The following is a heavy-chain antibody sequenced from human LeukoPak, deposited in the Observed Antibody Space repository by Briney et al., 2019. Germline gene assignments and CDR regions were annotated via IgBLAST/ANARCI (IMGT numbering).Heavy chain of an antibody. Sequence: GGSLRLSCAASGFTFDDYAMHWVRHAPGKGLEWVSGISWNSGSIGYADSVKGRFTISRDNAKNPLYLQMNSLRAEDTALYYCAKDRSGWDKTFDYWGQGTLVTVSS. D-gene: IGHD6-19*01. J-gene: IGHJ4*02. CDR2: ISWNSGSI. V-gene: IGHV3-9*01. CDR1: GFTFDDYA. CDR3: AKDRSGWDKTFDY.